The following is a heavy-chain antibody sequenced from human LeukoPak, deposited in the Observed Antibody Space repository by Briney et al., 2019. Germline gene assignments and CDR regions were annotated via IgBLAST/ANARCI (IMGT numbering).Heavy chain of an antibody. V-gene: IGHV7-4-1*02. Sequence: ASVKVSCKSSGYTFTSYAMNWVRQAPGQGLEWMGWINTNTGNPTYAQGFTGRFVFSLDTSVSTAYLQISSLKAEDTAVYYCARPRRDCSGGSWYHYYYGIDVWGQGTTVTVSS. D-gene: IGHD2-15*01. CDR1: GYTFTSYA. J-gene: IGHJ6*02. CDR3: ARPRRDCSGGSWYHYYYGIDV. CDR2: INTNTGNP.